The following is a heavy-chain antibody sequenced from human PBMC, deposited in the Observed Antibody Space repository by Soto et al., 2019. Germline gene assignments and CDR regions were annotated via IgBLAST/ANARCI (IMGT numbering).Heavy chain of an antibody. V-gene: IGHV4-34*01. CDR3: ARNRARRGYYYYGMDV. Sequence: PETLLVTYAVYGGSFSGYYWRWIRQPPGKGLEWIGEINHSGSTNYNPSLKSRVTISVDTSKNQFSLKLSSVTAADTAVYYCARNRARRGYYYYGMDVLGQCTTVT. CDR1: GGSFSGYY. D-gene: IGHD3-10*01. CDR2: INHSGST. J-gene: IGHJ6*02.